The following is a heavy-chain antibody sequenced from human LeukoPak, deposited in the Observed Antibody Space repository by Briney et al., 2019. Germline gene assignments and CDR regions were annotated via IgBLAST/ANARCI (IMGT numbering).Heavy chain of an antibody. J-gene: IGHJ6*04. V-gene: IGHV4-30-2*01. CDR1: GGSISSGGYS. CDR3: ARDDMVRGIKYYYYGMDV. Sequence: SETLSLTCAVSGGSISSGGYSWSWIRQPPGKGLEWIGYIYHSGSTYYHPSLKSRVTISVDTSKNQFSLKLSSVTAADTAVYYCARDDMVRGIKYYYYGMDVWGKGTTVTVSS. D-gene: IGHD3-10*01. CDR2: IYHSGST.